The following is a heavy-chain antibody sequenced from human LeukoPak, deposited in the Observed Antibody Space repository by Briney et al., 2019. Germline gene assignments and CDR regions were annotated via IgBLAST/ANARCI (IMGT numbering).Heavy chain of an antibody. V-gene: IGHV3-43*01. CDR1: GFTFAEYS. Sequence: GGSLRLSCSASGFTFAEYSMHWVRQAPGKGLEWVSVINRNGGAIQYADSVKGRFIISRDNSKNSLYLQMNSLRTEDTALYYCTKEHSSGWPTIDCWGQGTLVTVSS. CDR3: TKEHSSGWPTIDC. J-gene: IGHJ4*02. D-gene: IGHD6-19*01. CDR2: INRNGGAI.